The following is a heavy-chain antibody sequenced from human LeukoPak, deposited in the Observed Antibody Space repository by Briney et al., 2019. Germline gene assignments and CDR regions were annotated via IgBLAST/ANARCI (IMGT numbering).Heavy chain of an antibody. V-gene: IGHV3-30*02. Sequence: PGGSLRLSCAASGFTFSSYGMHWGRQAPGKGLEWVAFIRYDGSNKYYADSVEGRFTISRDNSNNTLYLQMNSLRAEDTAVYYCARGMYSSSSPFDYWGQGTLVTVSS. CDR1: GFTFSSYG. CDR3: ARGMYSSSSPFDY. J-gene: IGHJ4*02. D-gene: IGHD6-6*01. CDR2: IRYDGSNK.